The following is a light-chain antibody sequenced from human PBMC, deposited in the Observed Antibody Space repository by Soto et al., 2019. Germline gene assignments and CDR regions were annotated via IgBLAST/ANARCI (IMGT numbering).Light chain of an antibody. CDR2: EDS. V-gene: IGLV2-23*01. Sequence: QSALTQPASVSGSPGQSITISCTATSSDAGGYKFVSWYQQHPGKAPKVMIYEDSKRPSGVSYRFSGSKSGNTASLTISXXXXXXXXXYHCCSYASGSTYWVFGGGTKLTV. CDR1: SSDAGGYKF. CDR3: CSYASGSTYWV. J-gene: IGLJ3*02.